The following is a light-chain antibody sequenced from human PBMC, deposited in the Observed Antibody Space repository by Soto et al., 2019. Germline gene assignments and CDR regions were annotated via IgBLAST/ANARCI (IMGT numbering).Light chain of an antibody. CDR3: QQYASSPIT. CDR2: DAS. V-gene: IGKV3-20*01. CDR1: QSVAKNF. Sequence: EIVLTQSAGTLSLSPGERATLSCRASQSVAKNFLAWYQQTPGQAPRLLISDASRRATGTPDRFSGSGSGTVFTLTISRLEPEDFAVYYCQQYASSPITFGQGTRLEIK. J-gene: IGKJ5*01.